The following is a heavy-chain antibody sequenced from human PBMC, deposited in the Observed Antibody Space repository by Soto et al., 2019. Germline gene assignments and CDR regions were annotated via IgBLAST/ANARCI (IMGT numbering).Heavy chain of an antibody. J-gene: IGHJ4*02. CDR1: GFSFSDVA. D-gene: IGHD1-26*01. CDR2: ISYDGSY. V-gene: IGHV3-30*18. Sequence: QVQLVESGGGAVQPGRSLRLSCVASGFSFSDVAMHWVRQAPGKGLEPVAAISYDGSYIPPPPDSVKGRFTISRDNSKNTLYLQMNSLRPEDTAIYYCAKDQGVGGTLGLFDYWGQGILVTVSS. CDR3: AKDQGVGGTLGLFDY.